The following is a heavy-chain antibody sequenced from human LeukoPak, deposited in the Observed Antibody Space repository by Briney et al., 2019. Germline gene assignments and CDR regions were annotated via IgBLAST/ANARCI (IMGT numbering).Heavy chain of an antibody. J-gene: IGHJ5*02. D-gene: IGHD5-18*01. CDR3: AKDGYSYGPNWFDP. CDR1: GFTFSSDA. CDR2: ISVSGGST. V-gene: IGHV3-23*01. Sequence: GGSLRLSCAASGFTFSSDAMSLVRRAPGEGLDWVSAISVSGGSTYYADSVKGRFTISRDNSNNTLYLQTNSLRAENTAVYYCAKDGYSYGPNWFDPWGQGTLVTVSS.